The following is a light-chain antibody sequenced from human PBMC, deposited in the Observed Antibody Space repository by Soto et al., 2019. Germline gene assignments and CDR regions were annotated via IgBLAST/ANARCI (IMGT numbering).Light chain of an antibody. CDR2: LNSDGSH. J-gene: IGLJ3*02. CDR1: SGHSSYA. Sequence: QAVVTQSPSASASLGASVKLTCTLSSGHSSYAIARHQQQPETGPRYLMKLNSDGSHSKGDGIPDRFSGSSSGAERYLTISSLQSEDEADYYCQTWGTGFWVFGGGTKLTVL. CDR3: QTWGTGFWV. V-gene: IGLV4-69*01.